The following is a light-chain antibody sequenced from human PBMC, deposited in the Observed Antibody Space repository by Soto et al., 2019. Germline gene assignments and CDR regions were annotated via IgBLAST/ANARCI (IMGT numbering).Light chain of an antibody. CDR3: SSYTSTSTYV. Sequence: QSVLTQPASVSGSPGQSITISCTGTSSVVCGYNYVSWYQQHPGKAPKLMIYDVTNRPSGISNRFSGSKSGNTASLTISGLQAEDEADYYCSSYTSTSTYVFGTGTKVTVL. CDR1: SSVVCGYNY. CDR2: DVT. J-gene: IGLJ1*01. V-gene: IGLV2-14*01.